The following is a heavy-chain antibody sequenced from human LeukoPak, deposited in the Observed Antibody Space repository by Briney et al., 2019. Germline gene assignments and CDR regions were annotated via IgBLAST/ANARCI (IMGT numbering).Heavy chain of an antibody. CDR2: IDPSDSYT. Sequence: GASLQISCKGSGYSFTSYWISWVRQLPGKGLEWMGRIDPSDSYTNYSPSFQGHVTISADKSISTAYLQWSSLKASDTAMYYCARQILGDTAMVRDYWGQGTLVTVSS. CDR3: ARQILGDTAMVRDY. V-gene: IGHV5-10-1*01. J-gene: IGHJ4*02. D-gene: IGHD5-18*01. CDR1: GYSFTSYW.